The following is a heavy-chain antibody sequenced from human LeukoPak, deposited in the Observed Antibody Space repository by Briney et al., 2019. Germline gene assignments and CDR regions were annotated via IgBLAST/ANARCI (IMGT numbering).Heavy chain of an antibody. CDR3: ARGGGIGSSCRPFDY. V-gene: IGHV3-53*01. D-gene: IGHD6-13*01. CDR1: GFTVSSNY. CDR2: IYSGGST. J-gene: IGHJ4*02. Sequence: GGSLRLSCAASGFTVSSNYMSWVRQAPGKGLEWVSVIYSGGSTYYADSVKGRFTISRDNSKNTLYLQMNSLRAEDTAVYYCARGGGIGSSCRPFDYWGQGTLVTVSS.